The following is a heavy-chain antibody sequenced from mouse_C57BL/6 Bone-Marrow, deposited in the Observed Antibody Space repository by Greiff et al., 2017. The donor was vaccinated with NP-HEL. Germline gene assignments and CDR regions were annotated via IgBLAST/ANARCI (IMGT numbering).Heavy chain of an antibody. CDR1: GYTFTSYG. V-gene: IGHV1-81*01. CDR2: IYPRGGNT. CDR3: ARSYYYGSSRYWYFDV. D-gene: IGHD1-1*01. Sequence: VQVVESGAELVRPGASVKLSCKASGYTFTSYGISWVKQRPGQGLEWIGEIYPRGGNTYYNEKFKGKATLTADKSSSTAYMELRSLTSEDSAVYFCARSYYYGSSRYWYFDVWGKGTTVTVSS. J-gene: IGHJ1*03.